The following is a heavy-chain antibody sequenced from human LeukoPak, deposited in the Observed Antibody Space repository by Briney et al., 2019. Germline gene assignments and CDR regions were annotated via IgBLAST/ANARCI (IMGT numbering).Heavy chain of an antibody. CDR2: IYYSGSTSGST. V-gene: IGHV4-59*08. CDR3: ARHGPAARVYYYGMDV. J-gene: IGHJ6*02. Sequence: SETLSLTCTVSGGSISSFYWSWIRQPPGKGLEWIGYIYYSGSTSGSTNYNPSLKSRVTISVDTSKNQFSLKLSSVTAADTAVYYCARHGPAARVYYYGMDVWGQGTTVTVSS. CDR1: GGSISSFY. D-gene: IGHD2-2*01.